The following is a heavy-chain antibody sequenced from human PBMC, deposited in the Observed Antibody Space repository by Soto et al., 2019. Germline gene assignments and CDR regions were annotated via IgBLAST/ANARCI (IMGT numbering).Heavy chain of an antibody. CDR1: GASVSSGDYY. CDR3: VGTGTTDDY. V-gene: IGHV4-30-4*01. J-gene: IGHJ4*02. CDR2: IYYSGDS. Sequence: QVQLQESGPGLVKPSQTLSLTCTVSGASVSSGDYYWSSIRQSPGKGLEWIGYIYYSGDSYYNPSLKGRLTISIDTSKHQFSLILNSVTVADTAIYYCVGTGTTDDYWGRGTLVTVSS. D-gene: IGHD4-17*01.